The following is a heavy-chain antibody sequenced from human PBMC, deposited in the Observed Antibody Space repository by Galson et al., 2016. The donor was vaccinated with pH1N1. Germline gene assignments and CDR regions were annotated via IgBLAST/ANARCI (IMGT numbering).Heavy chain of an antibody. CDR2: ISFDGRNK. D-gene: IGHD5-24*01. J-gene: IGHJ4*02. CDR3: ARERDGQGFDN. Sequence: SLRLSCAASGFTFGSYAMHWVRQAPGKGLEWVADISFDGRNKNYLDSVKGRFSISRDNSQNTLHLQVKGLRADDTAIYFCARERDGQGFDNWGQGTLVSVSS. V-gene: IGHV3-30*03. CDR1: GFTFGSYA.